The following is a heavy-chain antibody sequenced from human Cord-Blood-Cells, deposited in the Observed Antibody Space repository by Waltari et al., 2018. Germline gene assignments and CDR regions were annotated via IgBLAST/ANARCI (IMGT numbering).Heavy chain of an antibody. D-gene: IGHD5-18*01. CDR1: GYTFTSYR. V-gene: IGHV1-18*04. CDR2: ISAYNGNT. J-gene: IGHJ4*02. Sequence: QVPLVQSAAEVVKHAAAVKVSCMACGYTFTSYRISVVRHASGQGLGWMGWISAYNGNTNYAQKLQGRVTMTTDTSTSTAYMELRSLRSDDTAVYYCARVRRGYSYGYYFDYWGQGTLVTVSS. CDR3: ARVRRGYSYGYYFDY.